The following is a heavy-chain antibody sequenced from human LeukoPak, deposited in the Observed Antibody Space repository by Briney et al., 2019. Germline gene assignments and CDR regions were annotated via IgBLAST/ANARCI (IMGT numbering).Heavy chain of an antibody. CDR3: AKIGHLSGAYYFDY. D-gene: IGHD7-27*01. CDR1: GFTFSIYA. J-gene: IGHJ4*02. CDR2: IVGSGTNT. Sequence: GGSLRLSCAASGFTFSIYAMNWVRQAPGKGLKWVSAIVGSGTNTFYADSVKGRSTVSRDNSKNTLYLQMNSLRAEDTAVYYCAKIGHLSGAYYFDYWGQGTLVTVSS. V-gene: IGHV3-23*01.